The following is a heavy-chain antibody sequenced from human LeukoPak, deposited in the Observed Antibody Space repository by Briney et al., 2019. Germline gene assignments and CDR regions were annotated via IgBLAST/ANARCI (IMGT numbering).Heavy chain of an antibody. CDR2: INTDGSST. D-gene: IGHD3-16*01. Sequence: GGSLRLSFAASGFTFSTYRRHWVRQTPGKGLFWVSLINTDGSSTTYADSVRGRFTVSRDNAKNTLYLQMNSLRAEDTSVYYCARERAYNYLDYWGQGALVTVSS. CDR1: GFTFSTYR. V-gene: IGHV3-74*01. CDR3: ARERAYNYLDY. J-gene: IGHJ4*02.